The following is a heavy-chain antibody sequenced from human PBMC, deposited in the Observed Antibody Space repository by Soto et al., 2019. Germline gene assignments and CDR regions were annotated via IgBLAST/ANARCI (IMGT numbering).Heavy chain of an antibody. CDR2: IHSSGRT. CDR3: ARLPRTTVAGTGTDS. J-gene: IGHJ5*01. D-gene: IGHD6-19*01. Sequence: QLQLQESGPGLVKPSETLSLTCTVSGVSISSSDYFWGWIRQPPGKGLEWIASIHSSGRTFYNPSLKRRVTISVDTSSNQFTLELTSVTAADSAVYYCARLPRTTVAGTGTDSWGHGTLVTVSS. V-gene: IGHV4-39*01. CDR1: GVSISSSDYF.